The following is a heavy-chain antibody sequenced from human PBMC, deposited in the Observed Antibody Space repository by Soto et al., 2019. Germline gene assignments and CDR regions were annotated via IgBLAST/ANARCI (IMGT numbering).Heavy chain of an antibody. D-gene: IGHD2-15*01. CDR2: ISAYNGNT. CDR1: GYTFTSYG. CDR3: ARDHTYLGYCSGGSCRNWLDP. Sequence: ASVKVSCKASGYTFTSYGISWVRQAPGQGLEWMGWISAYNGNTNYAQKLQGRVTMTTDTSTSTAYMELRSLRSDDTAVYYCARDHTYLGYCSGGSCRNWLDPWGQGPLVTVSS. V-gene: IGHV1-18*01. J-gene: IGHJ5*02.